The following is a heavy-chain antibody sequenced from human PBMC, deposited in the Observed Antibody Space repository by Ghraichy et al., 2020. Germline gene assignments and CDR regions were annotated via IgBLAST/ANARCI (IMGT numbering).Heavy chain of an antibody. CDR1: GFTFSSYA. CDR3: ARSTIAAPYYYYDMDV. Sequence: GGSLRLSCPASGFTFSSYAMHWVRQAPGKGLEWVAVISSDGSDKYYGDSVKGRFTISRDNSKNTLYLQMSSLRAEDTAVYYCARSTIAAPYYYYDMDVWGQGTAVTVYS. CDR2: ISSDGSDK. D-gene: IGHD6-6*01. J-gene: IGHJ6*02. V-gene: IGHV3-30-3*01.